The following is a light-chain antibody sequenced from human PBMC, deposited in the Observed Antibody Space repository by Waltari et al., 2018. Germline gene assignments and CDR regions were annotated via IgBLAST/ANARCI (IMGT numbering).Light chain of an antibody. CDR2: GND. V-gene: IGLV1-51*01. J-gene: IGLJ3*02. Sequence: QSVLTQQPPSVSAAPGQKVTISCSGSASNIGTYYVSWYQQFPGTTPRLVIYGNDKLPSGIPDRFSGSKSGTSVTLDITGLQTGDEADYFCGTWDNSLNSWVFGGRTKVTVL. CDR1: ASNIGTYY. CDR3: GTWDNSLNSWV.